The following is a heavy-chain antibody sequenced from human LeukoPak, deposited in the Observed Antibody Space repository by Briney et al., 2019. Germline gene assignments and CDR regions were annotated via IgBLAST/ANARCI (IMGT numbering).Heavy chain of an antibody. CDR1: GFTFSSYS. CDR3: ARGGPVPLDFDY. Sequence: GGSLRLSCAASGFTFSSYSMNWVRQAPGKGLEWVSSISSSSSYIYYADSVKGRFTISRDNAKNSLYLQMNSLRAEDTAVYYCARGGPVPLDFDYWGQGTLATVSS. V-gene: IGHV3-21*01. CDR2: ISSSSSYI. J-gene: IGHJ4*02.